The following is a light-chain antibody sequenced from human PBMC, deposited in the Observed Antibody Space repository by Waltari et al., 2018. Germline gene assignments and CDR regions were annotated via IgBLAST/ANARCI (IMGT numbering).Light chain of an antibody. V-gene: IGKV3-20*01. CDR3: LRYGGGSFRT. CDR1: QSVNRNF. Sequence: EIVLTPSPGTLSLSPGARAPLSCRASQSVNRNFLAWYQQKPGQAPRLLIYDASSRATAIPDRFSGSGSGTDFTLTISRLDPEDFAVYYCLRYGGGSFRTFGQGTKVEIK. CDR2: DAS. J-gene: IGKJ1*01.